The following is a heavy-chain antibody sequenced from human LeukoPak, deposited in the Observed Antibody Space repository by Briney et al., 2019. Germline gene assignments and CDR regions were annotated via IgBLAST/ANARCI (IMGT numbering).Heavy chain of an antibody. CDR2: IYHSGST. D-gene: IGHD2-2*01. CDR3: ARDYCTSTTCPNWFDP. CDR1: GGSISSSYW. Sequence: SGTLSLTCAVSGGSISSSYWWSWIRQPPGKGLEWIGEIYHSGSTDYNLSLKSRVTISVDKSKNQFSLKLNSVTAADTAVYYCARDYCTSTTCPNWFDPWGQGTLVTVSS. J-gene: IGHJ5*02. V-gene: IGHV4-4*02.